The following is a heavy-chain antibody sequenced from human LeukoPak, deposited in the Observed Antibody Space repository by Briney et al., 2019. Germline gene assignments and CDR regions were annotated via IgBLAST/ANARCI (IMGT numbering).Heavy chain of an antibody. CDR3: AADHPNYDY. CDR2: IYHSGST. Sequence: PSETLSLTCTVSGGSISSGGYYWSWIRQPPGKGLEWIGYIYHSGSTYYNPSLKSRVTISVDRSKNQFSLKLSSVTAADTAVYYCAADHPNYDYWGQGTLVTVSS. CDR1: GGSISSGGYY. D-gene: IGHD5-24*01. V-gene: IGHV4-30-2*01. J-gene: IGHJ4*02.